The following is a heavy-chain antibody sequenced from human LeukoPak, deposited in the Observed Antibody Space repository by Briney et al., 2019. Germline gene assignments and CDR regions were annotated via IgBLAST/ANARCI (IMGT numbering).Heavy chain of an antibody. V-gene: IGHV4-59*08. CDR2: IYYSGST. J-gene: IGHJ6*03. Sequence: SETLSLTCTVSGGSISSYYWSWIRQPPGKGLEWIGYIYYSGSTNYNPSLKSRDTISVDTSKNQFSLKLSSVTAADTAVYYCARSIVVVPAAMQGYYYYYMDVWGKGTTVTVSS. D-gene: IGHD2-2*01. CDR1: GGSISSYY. CDR3: ARSIVVVPAAMQGYYYYYMDV.